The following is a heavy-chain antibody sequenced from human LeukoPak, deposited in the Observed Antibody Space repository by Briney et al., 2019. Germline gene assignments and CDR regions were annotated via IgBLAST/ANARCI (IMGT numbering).Heavy chain of an antibody. D-gene: IGHD6-13*01. Sequence: GASVKVSCKASGYTFTSYDINWVRQATGQGLEWMGWINPINGYTGYAQKFQGRVSMTGDTSKSTAYMELSSLRSEDAAVYYCARGNRLYTSSWSSLAFDIWGQGTMVTVSS. CDR2: INPINGYT. CDR3: ARGNRLYTSSWSSLAFDI. V-gene: IGHV1-8*01. J-gene: IGHJ3*02. CDR1: GYTFTSYD.